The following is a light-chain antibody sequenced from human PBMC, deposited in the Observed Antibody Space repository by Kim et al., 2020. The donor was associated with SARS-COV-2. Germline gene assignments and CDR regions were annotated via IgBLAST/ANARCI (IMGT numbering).Light chain of an antibody. CDR3: SAWDISLNAVV. CDR2: RNN. Sequence: RPTATLTCTGNNDNVGRQGAAWLQQHQGHPPKVLSDRNNNRRSGISERFSASRSGNTASLIITGLQSEDEADYYCSAWDISLNAVVFGGGTQLTVL. CDR1: NDNVGRQG. V-gene: IGLV10-54*01. J-gene: IGLJ3*02.